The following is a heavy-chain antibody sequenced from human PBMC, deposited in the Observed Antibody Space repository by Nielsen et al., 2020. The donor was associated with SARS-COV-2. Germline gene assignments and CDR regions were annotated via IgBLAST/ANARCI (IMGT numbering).Heavy chain of an antibody. V-gene: IGHV3-30*03. CDR3: ARDPPLLWFGDHEALSY. Sequence: GGSLRLSCAASGFTFSNYDMHWVRQAPGKGLEWVAVTSYDGSNKYYADSLKGRFTISRDNSMNTLYLQMNSLRAEDTAVYYCARDPPLLWFGDHEALSYWGQGTLVTVSS. J-gene: IGHJ4*02. D-gene: IGHD3-10*01. CDR1: GFTFSNYD. CDR2: TSYDGSNK.